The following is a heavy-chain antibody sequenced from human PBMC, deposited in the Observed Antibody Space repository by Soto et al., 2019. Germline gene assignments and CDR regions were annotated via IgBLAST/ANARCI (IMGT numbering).Heavy chain of an antibody. CDR2: INHSGST. CDR1: GGSFSGYY. D-gene: IGHD3-10*01. V-gene: IGHV4-34*01. J-gene: IGHJ3*02. Sequence: SETLSLTSAVYGGSFSGYYWSWIRQPPGKGLEWIGEINHSGSTNYNPSLKSRVTISVDTSKNQFSLKLSSVTAADTAVYHCASMPPNEYYGSGSSPISDAFDIWGQGTMVTVSS. CDR3: ASMPPNEYYGSGSSPISDAFDI.